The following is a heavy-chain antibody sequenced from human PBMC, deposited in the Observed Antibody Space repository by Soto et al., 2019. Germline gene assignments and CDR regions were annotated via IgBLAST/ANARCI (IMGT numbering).Heavy chain of an antibody. CDR1: GYIFTNHY. V-gene: IGHV1-8*02. CDR2: MNPNSGNT. Sequence: ASVKVSCKASGYIFTNHYIHWVRQAPGQGHEWMGRMNPNSGNTGYAQKFQGRGTMTRNTSISTAYMELSSLRSEDTAVYYCARGWDEGQPAWSITMVRGVITGYYYYYMDVWGKGTTVTVSS. CDR3: ARGWDEGQPAWSITMVRGVITGYYYYYMDV. J-gene: IGHJ6*03. D-gene: IGHD3-10*01.